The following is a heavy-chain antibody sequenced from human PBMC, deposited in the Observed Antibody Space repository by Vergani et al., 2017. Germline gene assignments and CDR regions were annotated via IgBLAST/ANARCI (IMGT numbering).Heavy chain of an antibody. CDR3: AKGYDSSGYSDAFDI. Sequence: EVQLVETGGGLIQPGGSLRLSCAASGFTVSSNYMSWVRQAPGKGLEWVSAISGSGGSTYYADSVKGRFTISRDNSKNTLYLQMNSLRAEDTAVYYCAKGYDSSGYSDAFDIWGQGTMVTVSS. CDR2: ISGSGGST. D-gene: IGHD3-22*01. V-gene: IGHV3-23*04. J-gene: IGHJ3*02. CDR1: GFTVSSNY.